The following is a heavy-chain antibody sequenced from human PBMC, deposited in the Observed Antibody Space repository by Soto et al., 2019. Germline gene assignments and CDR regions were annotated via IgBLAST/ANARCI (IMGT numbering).Heavy chain of an antibody. CDR1: GFTFSTYA. D-gene: IGHD5-18*01. CDR2: ISGNGNSA. J-gene: IGHJ1*01. Sequence: GGSLRLSCAASGFTFSTYAMIWVRQAPGRGLEWVSSISGNGNSAHYADSVNGRFTVSRDNSKNTMYLQMNSLRAEDTALYYCAKSTWIQLWPAYWGQGTLVTV. V-gene: IGHV3-23*01. CDR3: AKSTWIQLWPAY.